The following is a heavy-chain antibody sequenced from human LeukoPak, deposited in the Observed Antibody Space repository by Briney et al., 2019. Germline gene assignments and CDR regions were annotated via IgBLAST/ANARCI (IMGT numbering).Heavy chain of an antibody. V-gene: IGHV3-74*01. J-gene: IGHJ4*02. Sequence: GGSLRLSFSAPGFTFNSHWMHWVRQAPGKGLVWVSRINSDGRSTNYPDSVKGRFTISRDNAKSMLYLQMNSLRVDDTAVYYCAWDPYSFTAVTGLGGDSWGQGTLVTVSS. CDR1: GFTFNSHW. CDR3: AWDPYSFTAVTGLGGDS. CDR2: INSDGRST. D-gene: IGHD6-19*01.